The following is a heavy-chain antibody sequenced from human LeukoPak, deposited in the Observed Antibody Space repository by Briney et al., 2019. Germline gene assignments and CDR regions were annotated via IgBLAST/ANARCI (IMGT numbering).Heavy chain of an antibody. CDR2: MYTSGST. CDR1: GGSISSGSYY. Sequence: PSETLSLTCTVSGGSISSGSYYWSWIRPPAGKGLEWIGRMYTSGSTNYNPSLKSRVTISVDTSKNQFSLKLRFVTAADTAVYYCTITVLLWFEGAFDIWGQGTMVTVSS. D-gene: IGHD3-10*01. CDR3: TITVLLWFEGAFDI. V-gene: IGHV4-61*02. J-gene: IGHJ3*02.